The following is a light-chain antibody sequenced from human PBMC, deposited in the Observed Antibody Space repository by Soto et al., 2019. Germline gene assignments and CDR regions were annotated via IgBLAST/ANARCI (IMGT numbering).Light chain of an antibody. J-gene: IGKJ3*01. CDR2: DAS. CDR3: QQRTNWLFT. Sequence: LTQSPASLSLSPGERATLSCRASQTVGISLAWYQHKPGQPPRLLIYDASKRATGIPARFGGSGSGTDFPLTISSLEPEDFAVYYCQQRTNWLFTFGPGTKVDNK. CDR1: QTVGIS. V-gene: IGKV3-11*01.